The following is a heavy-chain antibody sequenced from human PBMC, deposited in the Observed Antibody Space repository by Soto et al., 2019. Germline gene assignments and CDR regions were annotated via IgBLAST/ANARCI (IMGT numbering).Heavy chain of an antibody. D-gene: IGHD3-10*01. CDR2: IKQDGSEE. CDR3: AKVGLRGVMSYYGMDA. V-gene: IGHV3-7*04. Sequence: EVQLVESGGGLVQPGGSLRLSCAASGFTFSSYWMSWVRQAPGKGLELVANIKQDGSEEYYVDSVKGRFTISRDNAKKSLYLQMNSLRAEDPAVYYCAKVGLRGVMSYYGMDAWGQGTTVTVSS. CDR1: GFTFSSYW. J-gene: IGHJ6*02.